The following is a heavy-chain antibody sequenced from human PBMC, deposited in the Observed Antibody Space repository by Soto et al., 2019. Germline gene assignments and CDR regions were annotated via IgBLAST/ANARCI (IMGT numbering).Heavy chain of an antibody. CDR2: IYYSGST. Sequence: SETLSLTCTVSGGSISSGDYYWSWIRQPPGKGLEWIGYIYYSGSTYYNPSLKSRVTISVDTSKNQFSLKLSSVTAADTAVYYCASGALSYYYGSGSYYRYWGQGTLVTVPS. D-gene: IGHD3-10*01. CDR3: ASGALSYYYGSGSYYRY. V-gene: IGHV4-30-4*01. J-gene: IGHJ4*02. CDR1: GGSISSGDYY.